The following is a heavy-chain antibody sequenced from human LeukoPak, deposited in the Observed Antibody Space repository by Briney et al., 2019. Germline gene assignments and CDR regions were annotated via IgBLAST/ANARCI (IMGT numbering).Heavy chain of an antibody. CDR2: ISAYNGNT. CDR3: AREGSGSYSPDY. Sequence: ASVKVSCKASGYTFTSYSISWVRQAPGQGLEWRGWISAYNGNTNYAQKLQGRVTMTWETSISTAYRKLSRLRSDDTAVYYCAREGSGSYSPDYWGQGALVTVSS. V-gene: IGHV1-18*01. CDR1: GYTFTSYS. J-gene: IGHJ4*02. D-gene: IGHD1-26*01.